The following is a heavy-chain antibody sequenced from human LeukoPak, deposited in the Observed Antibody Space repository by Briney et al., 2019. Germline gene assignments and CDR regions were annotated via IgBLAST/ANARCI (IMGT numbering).Heavy chain of an antibody. V-gene: IGHV3-30*18. Sequence: GGSLRLSCAASGFTFSSYGMHWVRQAPGKGLEWVAVISYDGSNKYYADSVKGRFTISRDNSKNTLYLQMNSLRAEDTAVYYCAKDIASKEARFDYWGQGTLVTVSS. CDR1: GFTFSSYG. J-gene: IGHJ4*02. CDR3: AKDIASKEARFDY. CDR2: ISYDGSNK. D-gene: IGHD4-11*01.